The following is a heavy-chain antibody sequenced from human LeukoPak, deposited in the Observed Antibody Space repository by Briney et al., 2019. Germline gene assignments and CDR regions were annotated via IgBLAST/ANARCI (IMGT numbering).Heavy chain of an antibody. CDR2: MNPNSGNT. J-gene: IGHJ4*02. V-gene: IGHV1-8*01. Sequence: VASVKVSCKASGYTFTSYHIDWVRQAPGQGPEWMGWMNPNSGNTGYAQKFQGRVTMTRNTSISTAYMELSSLRSEDTAVYYCARHYDILSPIDYWGQGTLVTVSS. CDR1: GYTFTSYH. CDR3: ARHYDILSPIDY. D-gene: IGHD3-9*01.